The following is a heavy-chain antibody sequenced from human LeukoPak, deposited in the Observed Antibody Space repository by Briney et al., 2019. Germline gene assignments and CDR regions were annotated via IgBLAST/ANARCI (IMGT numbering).Heavy chain of an antibody. J-gene: IGHJ4*02. D-gene: IGHD4-11*01. CDR3: ARHDIYSNYGEYLDY. Sequence: SETLSLTCTVSGGSISSYYWSWIRQPPGKGLEWIGYIYTSGSTNYNPSLKSRVTISVDTSKNQFSLKLSSVTAADTAVYYCARHDIYSNYGEYLDYWGQGTLVTVSS. CDR1: GGSISSYY. V-gene: IGHV4-4*09. CDR2: IYTSGST.